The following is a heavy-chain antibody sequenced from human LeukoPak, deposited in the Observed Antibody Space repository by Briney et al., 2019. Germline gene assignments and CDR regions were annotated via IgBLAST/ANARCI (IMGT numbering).Heavy chain of an antibody. D-gene: IGHD2-15*01. CDR3: ARAPRNVVDYYYYYMDV. CDR2: IYSGGST. V-gene: IGHV3-53*01. J-gene: IGHJ6*03. CDR1: GFTVSSNY. Sequence: GGSLRLXCAASGFTVSSNYMSWVRQAPGKELEWVSVIYSGGSTYYADSVKGRFTISRDNSKNTLYLQMNSLRAEDTAVYYCARAPRNVVDYYYYYMDVWGKGTTVTVSS.